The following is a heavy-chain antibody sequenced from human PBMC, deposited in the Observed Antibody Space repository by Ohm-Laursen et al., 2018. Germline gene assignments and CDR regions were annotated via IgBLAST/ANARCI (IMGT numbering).Heavy chain of an antibody. CDR2: IRSIGDQT. CDR1: GFTFSTYA. CDR3: AKDQVVVVPAAIRGDFDY. D-gene: IGHD2-2*02. V-gene: IGHV3-23*01. Sequence: FLRLSCAASGFTFSTYAMSWVRQAPGKGLEWVSSIRSIGDQTYNADSVKGRFTISRDNSKNTLYLQMNSLRAEDTAVYYCAKDQVVVVPAAIRGDFDYWGQGTLVTVSS. J-gene: IGHJ4*02.